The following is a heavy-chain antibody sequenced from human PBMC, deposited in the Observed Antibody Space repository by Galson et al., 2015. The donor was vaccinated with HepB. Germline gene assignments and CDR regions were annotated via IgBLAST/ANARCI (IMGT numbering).Heavy chain of an antibody. CDR3: SKVYRSSASCPSDY. J-gene: IGHJ4*02. V-gene: IGHV3-23*01. CDR1: GFTFSHYA. Sequence: SLRLSCAASGFTFSHYAMSWVRQTPRKGLGWVSAISGSGGSTYYADSVMGRFTISRDTSKNTLYLQMNSLRAEDTAIYYCSKVYRSSASCPSDYWGQGTLVTVSS. D-gene: IGHD2-2*01. CDR2: ISGSGGST.